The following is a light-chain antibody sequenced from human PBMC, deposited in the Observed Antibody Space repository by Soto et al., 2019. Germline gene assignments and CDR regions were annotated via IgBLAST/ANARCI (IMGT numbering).Light chain of an antibody. CDR3: QQTLSTPHT. CDR1: QTIANY. CDR2: AAA. J-gene: IGKJ4*01. V-gene: IGKV1-39*01. Sequence: DIRVTQSPSSLSASVGDRVTISCRTSQTIANYLQWYQQRPGEPPRLLVYAAATLQNGVPSNFSGSGSGTDFTLTITSLQPEDFATYYCQQTLSTPHTFGGGTRVEF.